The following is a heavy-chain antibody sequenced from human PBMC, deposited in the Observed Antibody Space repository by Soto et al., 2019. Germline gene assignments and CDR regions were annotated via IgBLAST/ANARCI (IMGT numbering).Heavy chain of an antibody. CDR1: GGSVSSGSYY. V-gene: IGHV4-61*01. Sequence: SETLSLTCTVSGGSVSSGSYYWSWIRQPPGKGLEWIGYIYYSGSTNYNPSLKSRVTISVDTSKNQFSLKLSSVTAADTAVYYCARGTYYDFWSGYYSYGMDVWGQGTTVTV. D-gene: IGHD3-3*01. CDR3: ARGTYYDFWSGYYSYGMDV. CDR2: IYYSGST. J-gene: IGHJ6*02.